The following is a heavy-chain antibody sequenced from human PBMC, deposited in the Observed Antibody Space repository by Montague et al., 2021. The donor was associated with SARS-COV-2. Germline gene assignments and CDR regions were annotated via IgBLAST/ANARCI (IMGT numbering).Heavy chain of an antibody. D-gene: IGHD3-9*01. V-gene: IGHV4-39*07. CDR3: ARDGSLRLGILIGPRHYYYGMDV. Sequence: SETLSLTCTVSGGSISSSSYYWGWIRQPPGKGLEWIGSVYYSGSTYYNPSLKSRVTISVDTSKNQFSLKLSSVTAADTAVYYCARDGSLRLGILIGPRHYYYGMDVWGQGTTVTVSS. J-gene: IGHJ6*02. CDR2: VYYSGST. CDR1: GGSISSSSYY.